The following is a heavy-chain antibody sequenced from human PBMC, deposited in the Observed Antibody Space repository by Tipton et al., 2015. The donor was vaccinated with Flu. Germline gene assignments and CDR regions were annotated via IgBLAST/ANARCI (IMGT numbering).Heavy chain of an antibody. V-gene: IGHV4-39*07. D-gene: IGHD6-13*01. CDR2: IYYSGTT. J-gene: IGHJ5*02. Sequence: GLVKPSETLSLTCTVSGASLSTSTLYWGWTRQAPGKGLEWIGSIYYSGTTYYNPSLKSRVTISVDLPKNQFSLKLSSVTAADTAVYYCARVDIPGIAAAKWVWFDPWGQRTLVTVSS. CDR1: GASLSTSTLY. CDR3: ARVDIPGIAAAKWVWFDP.